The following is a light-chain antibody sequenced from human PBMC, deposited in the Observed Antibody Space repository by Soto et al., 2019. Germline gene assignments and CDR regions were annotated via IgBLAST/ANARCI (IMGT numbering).Light chain of an antibody. V-gene: IGLV2-8*01. CDR1: SRDIGGYDF. Sequence: QSVLTQPPSASGSPGQAVTISCTGTSRDIGGYDFVSWYQVRPGEAPQLIIYNVNGRPSGVPRRFSGSKSGNTASLTVSGLQAVDEADYYCSSYSDTNFCVFGTGTKVTVL. CDR2: NVN. J-gene: IGLJ1*01. CDR3: SSYSDTNFCV.